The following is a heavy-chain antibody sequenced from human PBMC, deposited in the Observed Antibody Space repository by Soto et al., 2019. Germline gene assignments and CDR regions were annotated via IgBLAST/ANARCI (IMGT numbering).Heavy chain of an antibody. CDR1: GASIGGGDYY. V-gene: IGHV4-31*02. Sequence: SETLSLTCTVAGASIGGGDYYRSLIRQHPGKGLEWIGYIYYSGGTYYNPSLKSRVTISVDTSKNQFSLELSSVTAADTAVYYCASIYDSSGYYYGNNWFDPWGQGTLVTVSS. CDR2: IYYSGGT. J-gene: IGHJ5*02. CDR3: ASIYDSSGYYYGNNWFDP. D-gene: IGHD3-22*01.